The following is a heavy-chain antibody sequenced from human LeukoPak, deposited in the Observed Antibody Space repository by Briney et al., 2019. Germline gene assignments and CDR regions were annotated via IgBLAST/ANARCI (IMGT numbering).Heavy chain of an antibody. CDR2: IYHSGST. Sequence: KPSETLSLTCAVSGGSISSSNWWSWVRQPPGKGLEWIGEIYHSGSTNYNPSLKSRVTMSVDKSKNQFSLKLSSVTAADTAVYYCARGLRSAGKSSYYYYYMDVWGKGTTVTVSS. D-gene: IGHD2-15*01. J-gene: IGHJ6*03. CDR1: GGSISSSNW. V-gene: IGHV4-4*02. CDR3: ARGLRSAGKSSYYYYYMDV.